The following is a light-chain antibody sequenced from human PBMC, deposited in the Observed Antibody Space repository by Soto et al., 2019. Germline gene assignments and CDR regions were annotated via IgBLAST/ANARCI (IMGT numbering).Light chain of an antibody. V-gene: IGLV2-14*01. Sequence: HSALAQPASVSGSPGQSITISCTGTSSDVGGYNYVSWYQQHPGKAPKLMIYEVSNRPSGVSNRFSGSKSGNTASLTISGLQAEDEADYYCSSYTSRSTLNYVFGTGTKVTV. CDR3: SSYTSRSTLNYV. CDR2: EVS. CDR1: SSDVGGYNY. J-gene: IGLJ1*01.